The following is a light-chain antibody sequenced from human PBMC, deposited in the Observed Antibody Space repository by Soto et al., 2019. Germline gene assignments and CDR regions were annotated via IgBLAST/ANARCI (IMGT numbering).Light chain of an antibody. CDR1: QSVSSSY. CDR2: GAS. CDR3: QQYGSLLRT. V-gene: IGKV3-20*01. J-gene: IGKJ1*01. Sequence: EIVLTQSPGTLSLSPGERATLSCRASQSVSSSYLAWYQQKPGQAPRLLIYGASSRATGIPDRFSGSGSGTVFTLTISRLEPEDFAVYYCQQYGSLLRTFGQGTKVEIK.